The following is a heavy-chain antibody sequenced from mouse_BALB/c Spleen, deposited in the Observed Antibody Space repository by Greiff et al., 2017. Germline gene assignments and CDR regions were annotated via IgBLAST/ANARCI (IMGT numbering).Heavy chain of an antibody. CDR3: ARRYLNYAMDY. CDR2: ISNGGGST. J-gene: IGHJ4*01. V-gene: IGHV5-12-2*01. CDR1: GFTFSSYT. Sequence: EVQRVESGGGLVQPGGSLKLSCAASGFTFSSYTMSWVRQTPEKRLEWVAYISNGGGSTYYPDTVKGRFTISRDNAKNTLYLQMSSLKSEDTAMYYCARRYLNYAMDYWGQGTSVTVSS.